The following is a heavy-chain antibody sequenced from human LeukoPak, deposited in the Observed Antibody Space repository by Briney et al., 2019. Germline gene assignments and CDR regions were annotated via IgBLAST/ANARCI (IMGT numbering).Heavy chain of an antibody. CDR3: ARSDAFDI. Sequence: GGSLRLSCEASGFTFSSYAMTWVRQAPGKGLEWVSAITGSGGSTYYADSVSGRFTISRDNSNNILYLQMNSLRAEDTAVYYCARSDAFDIWGQGTMVTVSS. CDR1: GFTFSSYA. J-gene: IGHJ3*02. V-gene: IGHV3-23*01. CDR2: ITGSGGST.